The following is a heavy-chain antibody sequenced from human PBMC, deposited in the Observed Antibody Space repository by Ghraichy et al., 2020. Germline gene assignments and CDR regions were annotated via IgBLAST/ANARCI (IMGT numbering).Heavy chain of an antibody. V-gene: IGHV3-74*01. J-gene: IGHJ4*02. CDR2: INSDGSST. Sequence: GSLRLSCAASGFTFSSYWMHWVRQAPGKGLVWVSRINSDGSSTSYADSVKGRFTISRDNAKNTLYLQMNSLRAEDTAVYYCASSTTIFGVVLDYWGQGTLVTVSS. CDR3: ASSTTIFGVVLDY. D-gene: IGHD3-3*01. CDR1: GFTFSSYW.